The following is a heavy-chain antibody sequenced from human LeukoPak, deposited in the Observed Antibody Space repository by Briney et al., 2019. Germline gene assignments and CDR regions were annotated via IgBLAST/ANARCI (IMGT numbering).Heavy chain of an antibody. CDR3: AELGITMIGGV. CDR1: GFTVSSNY. V-gene: IGHV3-21*01. D-gene: IGHD3-10*02. Sequence: GGSLRLSCAASGFTVSSNYMSWVRQAPGKGLEWVSSISSSSSYIYYADSAKGRFTISRDNAKNSLYLQMNSLRAEDTAVYYCAELGITMIGGVWGKGTTVTISS. CDR2: ISSSSSYI. J-gene: IGHJ6*04.